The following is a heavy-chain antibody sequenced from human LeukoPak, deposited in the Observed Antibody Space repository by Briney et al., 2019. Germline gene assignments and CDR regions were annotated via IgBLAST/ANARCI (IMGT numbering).Heavy chain of an antibody. D-gene: IGHD1-1*01. J-gene: IGHJ4*02. CDR3: ARSPATGTVDY. V-gene: IGHV3-7*01. CDR1: GFTFSDYL. CDR2: INQHGSSQ. Sequence: GGSLRLSCTVSGFTFSDYLMSWVRQVPGKGLEWVANINQHGSSQYDVDSVKGRFAISRDNAKNSLYLQMNSLRADDTSVYYCARSPATGTVDYWGQGTMVAVSS.